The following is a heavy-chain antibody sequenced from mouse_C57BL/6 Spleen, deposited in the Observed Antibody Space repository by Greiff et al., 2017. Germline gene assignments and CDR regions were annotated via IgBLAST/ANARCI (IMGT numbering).Heavy chain of an antibody. CDR1: GYTFTSYW. J-gene: IGHJ1*03. Sequence: QVQLQQPGAELVKPGASVKMSCKASGYTFTSYWITWVKQRPGQGLEWIGDLYPGSGSTNYNGKFKSKATLAVDTSSSSAYMQLSGLTSEDSAVYYSARGGYGSSYWYFDVWGTGPTVTVSS. V-gene: IGHV1-55*01. CDR3: ARGGYGSSYWYFDV. CDR2: LYPGSGST. D-gene: IGHD1-1*01.